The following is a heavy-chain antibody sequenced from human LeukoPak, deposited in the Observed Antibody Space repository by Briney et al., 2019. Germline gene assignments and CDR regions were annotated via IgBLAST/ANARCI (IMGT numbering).Heavy chain of an antibody. CDR1: GYSFTSYW. J-gene: IGHJ4*02. Sequence: GESLKISCKASGYSFTSYWIGWVRQVPGKGLEWMGIIYPDDSDTRYSPTFQGQVTTSADKSISTAYLQWSSLKASDTAMYYCARLWVVRGQLFEFDYWGKGTLVTVSS. V-gene: IGHV5-51*01. CDR2: IYPDDSDT. D-gene: IGHD3-10*01. CDR3: ARLWVVRGQLFEFDY.